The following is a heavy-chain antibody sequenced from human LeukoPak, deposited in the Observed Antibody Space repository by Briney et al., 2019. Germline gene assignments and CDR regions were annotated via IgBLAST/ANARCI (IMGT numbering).Heavy chain of an antibody. D-gene: IGHD2-2*01. V-gene: IGHV3-21*01. CDR1: GFTLSSYS. J-gene: IGHJ3*02. CDR2: ISSSSSYI. Sequence: GGSLRLSCAASGFTLSSYSMNWVRQAPGKGLEWVSSISSSSSYIYYEDSVKGRFTISRDNAKNSLYLQMNSLRAEDRAVYCCARGSNIVVVPAATSEAFDIWGQGTMVTVSS. CDR3: ARGSNIVVVPAATSEAFDI.